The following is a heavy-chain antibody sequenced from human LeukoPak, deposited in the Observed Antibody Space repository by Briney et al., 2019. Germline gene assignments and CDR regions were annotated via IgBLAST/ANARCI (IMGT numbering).Heavy chain of an antibody. CDR1: GGSFSGYY. CDR2: INHSGST. CDR3: ARKSGYSSGWYLGPLDY. D-gene: IGHD6-19*01. Sequence: PSETLSLTCAVYGGSFSGYYWSWIRQPPGKGLEWIGEINHSGSTNYNPSLKSRVTISVDTSKNQFSLKLSSVTAADTAVYYCARKSGYSSGWYLGPLDYWGQGTLVTVSS. V-gene: IGHV4-34*01. J-gene: IGHJ4*02.